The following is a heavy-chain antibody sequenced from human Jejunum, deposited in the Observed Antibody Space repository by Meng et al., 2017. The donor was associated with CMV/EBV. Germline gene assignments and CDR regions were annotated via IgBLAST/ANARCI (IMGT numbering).Heavy chain of an antibody. Sequence: EVQLVESGGDLVKPGGSLRVSCAASGFTFSNAWMNWVRQAPGRGLEWVGRIKSKADGETVDYAAPVKGRFTISRDDSKNMLLLQMNSLKTEDTAIYYCTSLVSVVMTTSDWYFDLWGRGTLVTVSS. V-gene: IGHV3-15*01. CDR2: IKSKADGETV. D-gene: IGHD2-21*02. CDR3: TSLVSVVMTTSDWYFDL. CDR1: GFTFSNAW. J-gene: IGHJ2*01.